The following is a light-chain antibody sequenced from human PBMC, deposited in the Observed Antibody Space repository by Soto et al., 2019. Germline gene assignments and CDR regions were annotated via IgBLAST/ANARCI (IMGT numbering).Light chain of an antibody. Sequence: QSVLTQPPSVSVAPGQQVTISCSGSSSNIGDNYVSWYQHLPGTAPKLVVYDNDRRPSGSPGRFSGSKSGTSATLVITGLQTGDEADYYCGTWDDRLDGNYVFGTGTKLTVL. CDR2: DND. CDR1: SSNIGDNY. J-gene: IGLJ1*01. V-gene: IGLV1-51*01. CDR3: GTWDDRLDGNYV.